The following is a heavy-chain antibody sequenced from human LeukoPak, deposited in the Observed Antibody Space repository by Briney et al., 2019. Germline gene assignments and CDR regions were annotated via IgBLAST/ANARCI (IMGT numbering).Heavy chain of an antibody. CDR1: GFSFSDTW. V-gene: IGHV3-15*01. J-gene: IGHJ4*02. CDR2: IKSNTDGGTT. Sequence: GGSLRLSCAASGFSFSDTWMTWVRQAPGRGPEWVGRIKSNTDGGTTDYAAPVKGRFSISRDDSKNTLDLQMNSLKSEDTAVYYCTTAPQVPFDYWGQGTLVTVSS. CDR3: TTAPQVPFDY. D-gene: IGHD2-2*01.